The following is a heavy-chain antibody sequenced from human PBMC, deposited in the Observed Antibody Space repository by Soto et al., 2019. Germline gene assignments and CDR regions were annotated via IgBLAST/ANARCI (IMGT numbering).Heavy chain of an antibody. CDR3: ARDKGYCSDTSCPGFDY. J-gene: IGHJ4*02. CDR2: VIPNLGVT. Sequence: QVQLVQSGAEVKKPGSSVKVSCKASGGTLSSYTCSWVRQAPGQGLEWMGRVIPNLGVTNYAKKFQGRFTIVVDTSSSTAYKELNSLRYEDTAVYYCARDKGYCSDTSCPGFDYWGQGTLVTVSS. V-gene: IGHV1-69*08. CDR1: GGTLSSYT. D-gene: IGHD2-15*01.